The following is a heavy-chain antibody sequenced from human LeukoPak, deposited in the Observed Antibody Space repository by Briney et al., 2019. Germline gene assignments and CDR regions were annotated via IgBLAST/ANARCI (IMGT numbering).Heavy chain of an antibody. CDR1: GFTFSSYS. CDR3: ARAGSGYYYYYMDV. Sequence: GGSLRLSCAVSGFTFSSYSMNWVRQAPGKGLEWVSYISSSSDTIYYADSVKGRFTISRDNAQNPLYLQMNSLGAEDTAVYYCARAGSGYYYYYMDVWGKGTTVTVSS. V-gene: IGHV3-48*01. J-gene: IGHJ6*03. D-gene: IGHD3-10*01. CDR2: ISSSSDTI.